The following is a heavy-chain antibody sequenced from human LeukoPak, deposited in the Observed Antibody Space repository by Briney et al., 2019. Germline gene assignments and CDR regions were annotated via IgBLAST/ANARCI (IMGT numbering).Heavy chain of an antibody. V-gene: IGHV4-39*01. CDR3: ARHFSSAWYSNDY. CDR1: GGSISSSSYY. Sequence: TSETLSLTCSVSGGSISSSSYYWGWIRQPPGKGLEWIATMYYSGITYYNPSLKSRVTISVDTSKNQFSLHLTSVTAADTAVYYCARHFSSAWYSNDYWGQGTLVTVSS. D-gene: IGHD6-19*01. J-gene: IGHJ4*02. CDR2: MYYSGIT.